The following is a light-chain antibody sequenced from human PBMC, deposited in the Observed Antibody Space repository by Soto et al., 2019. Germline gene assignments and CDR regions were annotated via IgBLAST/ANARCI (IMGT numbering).Light chain of an antibody. J-gene: IGKJ2*01. CDR1: QSVSTNY. CDR3: QQYDTSPPRYT. Sequence: EIVLTQSPGTLSLSPGERATLSCRASQSVSTNYLAWYQQKPGQAPRLLIYDASSRATGVPDKFRGSGSGTDFTLIISRLEPEDFAVYYCQQYDTSPPRYTFGQGTKVEIK. V-gene: IGKV3-20*01. CDR2: DAS.